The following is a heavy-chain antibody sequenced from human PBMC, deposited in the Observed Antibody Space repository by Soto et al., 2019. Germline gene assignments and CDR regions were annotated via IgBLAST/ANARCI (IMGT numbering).Heavy chain of an antibody. V-gene: IGHV1-3*01. D-gene: IGHD6-13*01. J-gene: IGHJ4*02. Sequence: QVQLVQSGAEVKKPGASVKVSCKASGYTFTSYVMHWVRQAPGQRLEWMGWINAGNGNTKYSQKFQGRVTITRDTSASTAYMKLSSLRSEDTAVYYCARSSSLADWGQGTLVNVSS. CDR2: INAGNGNT. CDR1: GYTFTSYV. CDR3: ARSSSLAD.